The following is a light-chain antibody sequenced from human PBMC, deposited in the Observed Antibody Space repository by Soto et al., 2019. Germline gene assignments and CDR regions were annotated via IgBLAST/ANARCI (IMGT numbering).Light chain of an antibody. V-gene: IGKV1-12*01. CDR3: QQANSFPIT. CDR2: AAS. Sequence: DIQMTQSPSSVSASVGDRVTITCRASQGISSWLAWYQKKPGKAPNLLIYAASSLQSGVPSRFSGSESGTDFTLTISSLQPEDCAIYFCQQANSFPITFGQGQRLEI. J-gene: IGKJ5*01. CDR1: QGISSW.